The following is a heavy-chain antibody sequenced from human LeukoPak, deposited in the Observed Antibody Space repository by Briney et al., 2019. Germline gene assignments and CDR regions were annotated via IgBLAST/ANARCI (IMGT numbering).Heavy chain of an antibody. D-gene: IGHD4-11*01. J-gene: IGHJ4*02. Sequence: GGSLRLSCAASGFTFSSYWMHWVRQAPVKGLVWVSRINSDGSSTSYADSVKGRFTISRDNAKNTLYLQMNSLRAEDTAVYYCARGRAYSNYELDYWGQGTLVTVSS. CDR2: INSDGSST. CDR1: GFTFSSYW. CDR3: ARGRAYSNYELDY. V-gene: IGHV3-74*01.